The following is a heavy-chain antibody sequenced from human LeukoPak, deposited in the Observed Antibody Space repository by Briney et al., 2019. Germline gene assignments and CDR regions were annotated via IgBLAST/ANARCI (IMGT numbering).Heavy chain of an antibody. Sequence: GASVKVSCKASGYTFTDYYMHWVRQAPGQGLEWMGWINPNSGGTNYPQKFQGRVTMTRDTSISTAYMELSRLRSDDTAVYYCARDHGGGDIVATISDYWGQGTLVTVSS. J-gene: IGHJ4*02. CDR1: GYTFTDYY. CDR2: INPNSGGT. CDR3: ARDHGGGDIVATISDY. D-gene: IGHD5-12*01. V-gene: IGHV1-2*02.